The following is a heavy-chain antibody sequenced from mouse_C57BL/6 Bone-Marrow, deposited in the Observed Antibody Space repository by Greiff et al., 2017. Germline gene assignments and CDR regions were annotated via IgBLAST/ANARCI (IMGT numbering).Heavy chain of an antibody. D-gene: IGHD4-1*01. V-gene: IGHV1-42*01. Sequence: EVQLQQSGPELVKPGASVKISCKASGYSFTGYYMNWVKQSPGKSLEWIGEINPSTGGTTYNQKFKAKATLTVDKSSSTAYMQLKSLTSEDSAVYYCARRTGNFDYWGQGTTLTVSS. J-gene: IGHJ2*01. CDR3: ARRTGNFDY. CDR2: INPSTGGT. CDR1: GYSFTGYY.